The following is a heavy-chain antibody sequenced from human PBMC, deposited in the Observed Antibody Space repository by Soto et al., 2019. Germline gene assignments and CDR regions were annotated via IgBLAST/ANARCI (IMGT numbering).Heavy chain of an antibody. CDR1: GFTFNSYS. V-gene: IGHV3-48*02. Sequence: EVQLVESGGGLVQPGGSPRLSCAASGFTFNSYSMTWVRQAPGKGLEWLSFISSTSGTIYYADSVKGRFTISRDNAKNSLYLQMNSLRDEDTAVYYCARLSVRYCSGGSCSQLDYWGQGTLVTVSS. D-gene: IGHD2-15*01. CDR2: ISSTSGTI. CDR3: ARLSVRYCSGGSCSQLDY. J-gene: IGHJ4*02.